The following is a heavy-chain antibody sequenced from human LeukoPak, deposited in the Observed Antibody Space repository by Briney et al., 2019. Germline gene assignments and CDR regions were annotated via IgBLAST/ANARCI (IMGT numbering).Heavy chain of an antibody. D-gene: IGHD1-14*01. J-gene: IGHJ4*02. CDR1: GYTFTGYW. Sequence: ASVKVSCKASGYTFTGYWIHWVRQAPGQGFEWMGWINPNNGGTNYAQKFQGRVTMTRDTSTSTAYMELRSLRSDDTAVYYCARDRSGRESGNQRDDYWGQGTLVTVSS. CDR3: ARDRSGRESGNQRDDY. V-gene: IGHV1-2*02. CDR2: INPNNGGT.